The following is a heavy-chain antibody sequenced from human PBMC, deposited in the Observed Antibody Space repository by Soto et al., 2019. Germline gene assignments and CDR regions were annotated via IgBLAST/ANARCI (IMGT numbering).Heavy chain of an antibody. V-gene: IGHV3-53*02. D-gene: IGHD2-21*02. J-gene: IGHJ4*02. CDR1: GFRGRTNY. CDR2: FESGGSI. Sequence: EVQLVETGGGLIQPGGSLRLSCAASGFRGRTNYMSWVRQAPGKGLEWVSVFESGGSIYYADSVKGRFIISRDYAKNTVYLKMNSLRADDTAVYYCARAGVTPHFFDYWGQGTLVTVSS. CDR3: ARAGVTPHFFDY.